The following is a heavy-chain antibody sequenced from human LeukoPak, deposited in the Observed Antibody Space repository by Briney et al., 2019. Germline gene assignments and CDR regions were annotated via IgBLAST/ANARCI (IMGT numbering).Heavy chain of an antibody. D-gene: IGHD4-17*01. CDR2: IYYSGST. V-gene: IGHV4-59*01. CDR1: GGSISSYY. Sequence: SETLSLTYTVSGGSISSYYWSWIRQPPGKGLEWIGYIYYSGSTNYNPSLKSRVTISVDTSKNQFSLKLSPVTAADTAVYYCAREHDDYGDNGGSFDYWGQGTLVTVSS. CDR3: AREHDDYGDNGGSFDY. J-gene: IGHJ4*02.